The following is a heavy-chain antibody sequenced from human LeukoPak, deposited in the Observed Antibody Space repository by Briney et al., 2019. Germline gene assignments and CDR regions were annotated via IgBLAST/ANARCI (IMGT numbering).Heavy chain of an antibody. CDR1: GFTFSSYS. Sequence: PGGSLRLSCAASGFTFSSYSMNWVRQAPGKGLEWVSSISRSSTNIYYADSVKGRFTISRDNAKNSLYLQMNSLRAEDTAVYYCAREPGRWDYWGQGTLVTVSS. CDR3: AREPGRWDY. D-gene: IGHD1-14*01. V-gene: IGHV3-21*01. J-gene: IGHJ4*02. CDR2: ISRSSTNI.